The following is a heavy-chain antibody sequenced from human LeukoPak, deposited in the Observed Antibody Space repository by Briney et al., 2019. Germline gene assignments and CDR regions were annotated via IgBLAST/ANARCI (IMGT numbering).Heavy chain of an antibody. Sequence: SQTLSLTCTVSGGSISSGGYYWSWIRQHPGKGLEWIGYIYYSGSTYYNPSLKSRVTISVDTSKNQFSLKLSSVTAADTAVYYCARDHWCFHWFDPWGQGTLVPVSS. CDR1: GGSISSGGYY. D-gene: IGHD2-8*01. CDR3: ARDHWCFHWFDP. J-gene: IGHJ5*02. CDR2: IYYSGST. V-gene: IGHV4-31*03.